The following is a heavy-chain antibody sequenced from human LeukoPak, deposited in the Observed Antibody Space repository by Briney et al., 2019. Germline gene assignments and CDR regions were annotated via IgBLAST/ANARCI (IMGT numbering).Heavy chain of an antibody. CDR2: IYYSGST. Sequence: SETLSLTCTVSGGSISSSSYYWGWIRQPPGKGLEWIGSIYYSGSTYYNPSLKSRVTIPVDTSKNQFSLKLSSVTAADTAVYYCARHADSSGYYYYYYYMDVWGKGTTVTASS. CDR1: GGSISSSSYY. D-gene: IGHD3-22*01. J-gene: IGHJ6*03. CDR3: ARHADSSGYYYYYYYMDV. V-gene: IGHV4-39*01.